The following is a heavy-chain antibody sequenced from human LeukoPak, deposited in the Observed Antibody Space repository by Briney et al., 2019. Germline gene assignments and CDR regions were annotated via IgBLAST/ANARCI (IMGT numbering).Heavy chain of an antibody. V-gene: IGHV4-39*07. CDR3: ARDSPDYYDSSGYSY. D-gene: IGHD3-22*01. Sequence: TSETLSLTCTVSGGSISSSSYYWGWIRQPPGKGLEWIGSIYYSGSTYYNPSLKSRVTISVDTSKNQFSLKLSSVAAADTAVYYCARDSPDYYDSSGYSYWGQGTLVTVSS. J-gene: IGHJ4*02. CDR1: GGSISSSSYY. CDR2: IYYSGST.